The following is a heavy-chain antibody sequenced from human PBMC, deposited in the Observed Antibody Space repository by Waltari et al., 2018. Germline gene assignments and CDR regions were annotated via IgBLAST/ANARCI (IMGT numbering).Heavy chain of an antibody. CDR2: IKQDGSAK. V-gene: IGHV3-7*01. D-gene: IGHD4-17*01. CDR1: GFTFSSYW. CDR3: ASTNDDYGRLDYYGMDV. Sequence: EVQLVESGGGLVQPGGSLRLSCAASGFTFSSYWMSWVRQAPGKGLEWVANIKQDGSAKYYVDSGKGRFTISRDNAKNVLYLQRNSLRAEDTDVYYCASTNDDYGRLDYYGMDVWGQGTTVTVSS. J-gene: IGHJ6*02.